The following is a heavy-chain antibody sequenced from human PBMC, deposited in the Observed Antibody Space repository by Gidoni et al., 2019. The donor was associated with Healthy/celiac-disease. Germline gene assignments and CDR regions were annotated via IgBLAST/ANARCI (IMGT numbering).Heavy chain of an antibody. CDR1: GLTFSSYS. J-gene: IGHJ5*02. Sequence: EVQLVESGGGLVKPGGSLRLSCAASGLTFSSYSMNWVRQAPGKGLEWVSSISSSSSYIYYADSVKGRFTISRDNAKNSLYLQMNSLRAEDTAVYYCARDLVQGVLLPGNWFDPWGQGTLVTVSS. CDR3: ARDLVQGVLLPGNWFDP. D-gene: IGHD3-10*01. CDR2: ISSSSSYI. V-gene: IGHV3-21*01.